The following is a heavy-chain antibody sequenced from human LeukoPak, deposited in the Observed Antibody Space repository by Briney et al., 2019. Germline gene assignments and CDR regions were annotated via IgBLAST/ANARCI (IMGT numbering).Heavy chain of an antibody. CDR3: ARGRFAAAMDSSAFDI. CDR1: GGSVSSFH. J-gene: IGHJ3*02. V-gene: IGHV4-4*07. D-gene: IGHD6-25*01. CDR2: IYMSGST. Sequence: PSETLSLTCTVFGGSVSSFHWSWIRQPAGEGLEWIGRIYMSGSTGYNPSLKSRVTISVDKSKSQFSLKLSSVTAADTAVYFCARGRFAAAMDSSAFDIWGQGTMVTVSS.